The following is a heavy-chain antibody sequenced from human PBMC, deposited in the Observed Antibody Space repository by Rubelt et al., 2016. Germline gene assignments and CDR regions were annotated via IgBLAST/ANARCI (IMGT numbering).Heavy chain of an antibody. D-gene: IGHD3-10*01. V-gene: IGHV4-59*05. CDR3: AREVLWFGELPEAGRCY. CDR2: IYYSGST. Sequence: QVQLQESGPGLVKPSETLSLTCTVSGGSISSYYWSWIRQPPGKGLEWIGSIYYSGSTYYNPSLKVRVTISVDTSKNQFSLKLSSVTAADTAVYYCAREVLWFGELPEAGRCYWGQGTLVTVSS. J-gene: IGHJ4*02. CDR1: GGSISSYY.